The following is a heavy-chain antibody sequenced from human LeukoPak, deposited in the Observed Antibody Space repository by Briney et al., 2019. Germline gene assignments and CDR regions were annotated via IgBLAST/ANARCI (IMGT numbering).Heavy chain of an antibody. CDR3: AKAAGPPYYYDSSGRFDY. Sequence: GGSLRLSCAASGFTFDDYAMHWVRQAPGKGLEWVSGISWNSGSIGYADSVKGRFTISRDNAKNSLYLQMNSLRAEDTAVYYCAKAAGPPYYYDSSGRFDYWGQGTLVTVSS. CDR1: GFTFDDYA. CDR2: ISWNSGSI. D-gene: IGHD3-22*01. V-gene: IGHV3-9*01. J-gene: IGHJ4*02.